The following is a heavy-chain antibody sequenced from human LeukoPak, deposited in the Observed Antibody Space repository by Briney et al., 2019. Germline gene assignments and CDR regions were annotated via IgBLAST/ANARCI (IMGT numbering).Heavy chain of an antibody. CDR2: ISGSGGST. CDR3: AKRLEYLCSGGGCYPGPFDY. CDR1: GFTFSSYG. J-gene: IGHJ4*02. Sequence: GRSLRLSCAASGFTFSSYGMSWVRQAPGKGLEWVSAISGSGGSTYYADSVKGRFTISRDNSKNTLYLQMNSLRAEDTAVYYCAKRLEYLCSGGGCYPGPFDYWGQGTLVTVSS. V-gene: IGHV3-23*01. D-gene: IGHD2-15*01.